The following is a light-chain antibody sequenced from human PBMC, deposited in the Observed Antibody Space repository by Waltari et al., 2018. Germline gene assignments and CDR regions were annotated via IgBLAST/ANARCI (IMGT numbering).Light chain of an antibody. CDR2: AGS. J-gene: IGLJ1*01. Sequence: QSALTQPASVSGSPGQSITISCTGTSSDVGNYNLVSWYQQHPGKAPKLMISAGSKRPSVVSKRFSGSKSGNTASLTIAGLQAEDEADYYCCSYAGSSTYVFGTGTKVTVL. CDR1: SSDVGNYNL. V-gene: IGLV2-23*01. CDR3: CSYAGSSTYV.